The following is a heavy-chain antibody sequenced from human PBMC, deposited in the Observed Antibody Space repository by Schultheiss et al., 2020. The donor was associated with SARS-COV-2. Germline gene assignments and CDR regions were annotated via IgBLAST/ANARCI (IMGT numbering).Heavy chain of an antibody. D-gene: IGHD3-16*02. V-gene: IGHV3-33*01. Sequence: GSLRLSCAASGFTFSSYGMHWVRQAPGKGLEWVAVIWYDGSNKYYADSVKGRFTISRDNSKNTAYLQMNSLKTDDTAVYYCTRRVEGDIRTSSLIRNYHYYGMDVWGQGTTVTVSS. CDR1: GFTFSSYG. CDR3: TRRVEGDIRTSSLIRNYHYYGMDV. J-gene: IGHJ6*02. CDR2: IWYDGSNK.